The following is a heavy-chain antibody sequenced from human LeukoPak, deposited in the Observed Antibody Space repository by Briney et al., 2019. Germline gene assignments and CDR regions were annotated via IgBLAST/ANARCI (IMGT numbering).Heavy chain of an antibody. Sequence: GRSLRLSCAASGFTFDDYAMHWVRQAPGKCLEWVSGVSPNCGSIGYADSVKGRFTISRDNAKNSLYLQMNSLRAEDTALYYCAKDMRRWRDGSDDAFDIWGQGTRVTVSS. CDR2: VSPNCGSI. CDR1: GFTFDDYA. V-gene: IGHV3-9*01. D-gene: IGHD5-24*01. CDR3: AKDMRRWRDGSDDAFDI. J-gene: IGHJ3*02.